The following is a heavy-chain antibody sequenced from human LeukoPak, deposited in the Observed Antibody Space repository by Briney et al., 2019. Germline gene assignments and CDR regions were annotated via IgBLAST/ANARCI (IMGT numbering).Heavy chain of an antibody. CDR2: ISAYNGNT. V-gene: IGHV1-18*01. CDR3: ARDFLVSVYYDYVWGSYRAYFDY. J-gene: IGHJ4*02. Sequence: GASVKVSCKASGYTFTSYGISWVRQAPGQGLEWMGWISAYNGNTNYAQKLQGRVTMTTDTSTSTAYMELRSLRSDDTAVYYCARDFLVSVYYDYVWGSYRAYFDYWGQGTLVTVSS. D-gene: IGHD3-16*02. CDR1: GYTFTSYG.